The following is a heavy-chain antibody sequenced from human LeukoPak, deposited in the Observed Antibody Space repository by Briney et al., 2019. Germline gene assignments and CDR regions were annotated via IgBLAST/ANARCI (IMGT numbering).Heavy chain of an antibody. Sequence: GTLRLSCAASGFTFSNHGMNWVRQAPGKGLEWVSSISGGSSYIYYTDSVKGRFTISRDNAKNSLYLQMNSLRAEDTAVYYCARGRDTLYWGQGTLVTVSS. CDR1: GFTFSNHG. CDR2: ISGGSSYI. D-gene: IGHD2-21*02. J-gene: IGHJ4*02. V-gene: IGHV3-21*01. CDR3: ARGRDTLY.